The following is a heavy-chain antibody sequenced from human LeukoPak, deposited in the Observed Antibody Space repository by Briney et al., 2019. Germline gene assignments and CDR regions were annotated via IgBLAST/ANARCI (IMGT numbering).Heavy chain of an antibody. CDR3: ARGGSGWYGRFDY. V-gene: IGHV3-30*04. Sequence: GGSLRLSCAASGFTFSSYEMHWLRQAPGKGLEWVAVISFDGSKKYHADSVMGRFTISRDTSKNTLYLQMTSLRAEDTAVYYCARGGSGWYGRFDYWGQGTLVTVSS. D-gene: IGHD6-19*01. CDR2: ISFDGSKK. CDR1: GFTFSSYE. J-gene: IGHJ4*02.